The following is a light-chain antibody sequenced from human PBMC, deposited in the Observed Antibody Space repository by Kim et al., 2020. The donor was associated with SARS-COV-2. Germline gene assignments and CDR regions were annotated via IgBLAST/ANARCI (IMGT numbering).Light chain of an antibody. J-gene: IGLJ2*01. Sequence: VTIFCTGNSSNNGAGYNVHWYRQTPGTAPKLLIHDKNNRPSGVPDRFSGSKSGTSASLAITGLQAEDEADYYCQSYDRLSASVVFGGGTKVTVL. V-gene: IGLV1-40*01. CDR2: DKN. CDR3: QSYDRLSASVV. CDR1: SSNNGAGYN.